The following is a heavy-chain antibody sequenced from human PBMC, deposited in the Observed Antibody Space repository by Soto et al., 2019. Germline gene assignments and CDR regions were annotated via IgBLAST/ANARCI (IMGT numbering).Heavy chain of an antibody. J-gene: IGHJ6*02. CDR2: ISFDETRT. CDR3: ARGGAATPYGMGV. CDR1: GFTFSSYW. D-gene: IGHD6-13*01. V-gene: IGHV3-74*01. Sequence: PGGSLRLSCEASGFTFSSYWMHWVRQGPGKGLVWISRISFDETRTDYADSVKGRFTISRDNAKDTLYLQMNSLRAEDTAVYYCARGGAATPYGMGVWGQGTTVTVSS.